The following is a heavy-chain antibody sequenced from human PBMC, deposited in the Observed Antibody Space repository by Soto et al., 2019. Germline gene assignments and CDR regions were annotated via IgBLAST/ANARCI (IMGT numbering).Heavy chain of an antibody. D-gene: IGHD3-10*01. CDR1: GGSISSYY. CDR2: IYTSGST. J-gene: IGHJ6*02. CDR3: ARDLFLTYGSGSYYSYYYGMDV. V-gene: IGHV4-4*07. Sequence: PSETLSLTCTVSGGSISSYYWSWIRRPAGKGLEWIGRIYTSGSTNYNPSLKSRVTMSVDTSKNQFSLKLSSVTAADTAVYYCARDLFLTYGSGSYYSYYYGMDVWGQGTTVTVSS.